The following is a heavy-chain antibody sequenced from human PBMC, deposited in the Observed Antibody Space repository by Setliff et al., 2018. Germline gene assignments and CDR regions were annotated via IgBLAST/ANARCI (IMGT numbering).Heavy chain of an antibody. J-gene: IGHJ4*02. CDR2: ISSSSSTI. V-gene: IGHV3-48*01. D-gene: IGHD6-13*01. Sequence: GGSLSLSCAASGFTFSSYSMNWVRQAPGKGLEWVSYISSSSSTIYYADSVEGRFTTSRDNAKNSLYLQMNSLGAEDTAVYYCARGYSSSWYSVFDYWGQGTLVTVSS. CDR1: GFTFSSYS. CDR3: ARGYSSSWYSVFDY.